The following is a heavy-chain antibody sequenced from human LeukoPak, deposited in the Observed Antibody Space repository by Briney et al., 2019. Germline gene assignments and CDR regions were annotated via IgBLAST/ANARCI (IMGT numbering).Heavy chain of an antibody. D-gene: IGHD2-21*02. CDR3: ARKYCGDDCYPYYFDY. CDR2: ISGRGGST. Sequence: GGSLRLSCAASGFTFSSYAMSWVRQAPGKGLEWVSAISGRGGSTYYADSVKGRFTISRDNSKNTLYLQMNSLRVEDTAVYYCARKYCGDDCYPYYFDYWGQGTLVTVSS. J-gene: IGHJ4*02. V-gene: IGHV3-23*01. CDR1: GFTFSSYA.